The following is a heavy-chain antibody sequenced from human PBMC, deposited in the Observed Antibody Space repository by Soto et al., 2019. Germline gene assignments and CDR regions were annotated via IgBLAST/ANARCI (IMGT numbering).Heavy chain of an antibody. D-gene: IGHD6-13*01. J-gene: IGHJ4*02. CDR2: ISSNGTTI. CDR3: LRFGGTAAGAGDY. V-gene: IGHV3-48*03. CDR1: GFTFSSYE. Sequence: GGSLRLSCAASGFTFSSYEMNWVRQAPGKGLEWVSYISSNGTTIYYNDSVKGRFTISRDNAKKSLYLQMNSLRAADTAVYYFLRFGGTAAGAGDYWGQGTLVTVSS.